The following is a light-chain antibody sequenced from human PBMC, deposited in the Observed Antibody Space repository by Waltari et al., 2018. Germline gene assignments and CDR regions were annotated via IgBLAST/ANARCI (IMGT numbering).Light chain of an antibody. CDR1: QSVRGY. CDR2: DAS. V-gene: IGKV3-11*01. J-gene: IGKJ3*01. Sequence: VLTQSPATLSLSPGERATLSCRASQSVRGYIAWYQQKPGQAPRLLIYDASSRATVVPARFSGSGSGTDFTLTISSLEPEDFAVYYCHHLTNWPAFTFGPGTKVDVK. CDR3: HHLTNWPAFT.